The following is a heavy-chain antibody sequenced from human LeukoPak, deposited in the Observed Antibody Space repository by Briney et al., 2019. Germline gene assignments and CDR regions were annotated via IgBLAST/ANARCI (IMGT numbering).Heavy chain of an antibody. V-gene: IGHV4-59*08. Sequence: PSETLSLTCTVSGGSKSSYYWSWIRQSPGKGLEWVGYISYSGTTNYNPSLKSRVTISLGTSKNRFSLNLTSVTAADTAVYYCARHGSGTSLALCPWGQGTLVTVSS. CDR2: ISYSGTT. CDR3: ARHGSGTSLALCP. J-gene: IGHJ5*02. D-gene: IGHD3-10*01. CDR1: GGSKSSYY.